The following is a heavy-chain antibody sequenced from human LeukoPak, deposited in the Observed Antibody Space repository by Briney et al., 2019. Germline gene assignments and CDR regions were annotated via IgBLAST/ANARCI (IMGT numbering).Heavy chain of an antibody. J-gene: IGHJ4*02. CDR2: IWYDGSNK. D-gene: IGHD3-9*01. CDR3: ARDIEVLTGYCLDY. CDR1: GFTFSSYG. Sequence: PGGSLRLSCAASGFTFSSYGMHWVRQAPGKGLEWVAVIWYDGSNKYYADSVKGRFTISRDNSKNTLYLQMNSLRAEDTAVYYCARDIEVLTGYCLDYWAREPWSPSPQ. V-gene: IGHV3-33*01.